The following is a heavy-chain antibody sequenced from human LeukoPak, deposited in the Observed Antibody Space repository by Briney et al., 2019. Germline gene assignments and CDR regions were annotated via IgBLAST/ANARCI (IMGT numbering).Heavy chain of an antibody. D-gene: IGHD6-19*01. J-gene: IGHJ4*02. V-gene: IGHV1-2*02. CDR2: INPNSGGT. CDR3: ARDRAYSRGSFDY. CDR1: GYTFTVYY. Sequence: ASVKVSFKASGYTFTVYYMHWVRQAPGRGREGMGWINPNSGGTNYTQKFQGRVTITRDTSISTAYMELSRLRSDDTAVYYCARDRAYSRGSFDYWGQGTLVTVSS.